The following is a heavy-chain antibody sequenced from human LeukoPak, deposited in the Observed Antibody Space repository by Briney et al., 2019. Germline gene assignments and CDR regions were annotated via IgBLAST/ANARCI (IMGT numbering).Heavy chain of an antibody. V-gene: IGHV4-34*01. CDR2: INHSGST. Sequence: PSETLSLTCAVYGGSFSGYYWSWIRQPPGEGLEWIGEINHSGSTNYNPSLKSRVTISVDTSKNQFSLKLSSVTAADTAVYYCARERKGIAALDYWGQGTLVTVSS. CDR3: ARERKGIAALDY. CDR1: GGSFSGYY. J-gene: IGHJ4*02. D-gene: IGHD6-13*01.